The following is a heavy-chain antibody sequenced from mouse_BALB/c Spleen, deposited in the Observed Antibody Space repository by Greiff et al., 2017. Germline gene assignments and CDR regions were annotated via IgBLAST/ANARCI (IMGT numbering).Heavy chain of an antibody. J-gene: IGHJ3*01. Sequence: LQESGPELMKPGASVKISCKASGYSFTSYYMHWVKQSHGKSLEWIGYIDPFNGGTSYNQKFKGKATLTVDKSSSTAYMHLSSLTSEDSAVYYCARSYGNYVFAYWGQGTLVTVSA. V-gene: IGHV1S135*01. D-gene: IGHD2-1*01. CDR3: ARSYGNYVFAY. CDR1: GYSFTSYY. CDR2: IDPFNGGT.